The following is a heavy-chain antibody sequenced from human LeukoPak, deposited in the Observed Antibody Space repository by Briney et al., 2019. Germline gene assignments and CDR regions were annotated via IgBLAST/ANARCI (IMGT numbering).Heavy chain of an antibody. V-gene: IGHV3-23*01. Sequence: GGSLRLSCAASGFTFSSYAMSWVRQAPGKGLEWVSGLSGSGDNTYYADSVKGRFTISRDNSKNTLYLQMNSLRAEDTAVYYCAKDIYGSGSYAVDYWGQGTLATVSS. CDR2: LSGSGDNT. D-gene: IGHD3-10*01. CDR3: AKDIYGSGSYAVDY. CDR1: GFTFSSYA. J-gene: IGHJ4*02.